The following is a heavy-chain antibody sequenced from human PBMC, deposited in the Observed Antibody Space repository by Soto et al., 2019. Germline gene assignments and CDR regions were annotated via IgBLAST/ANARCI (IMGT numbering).Heavy chain of an antibody. Sequence: QVQLQESGPGLVKPSETLSLTCTVSGGSISSYYWSWIRQPPGKGLEWIGYIYYSGSTNYNPSLKSRVTISVDTSKNQCSLKLSSVTAADTAVYYCARACGSSTSCHYYYGMDVWGQGTTVTVSS. J-gene: IGHJ6*02. V-gene: IGHV4-59*01. D-gene: IGHD2-2*01. CDR3: ARACGSSTSCHYYYGMDV. CDR2: IYYSGST. CDR1: GGSISSYY.